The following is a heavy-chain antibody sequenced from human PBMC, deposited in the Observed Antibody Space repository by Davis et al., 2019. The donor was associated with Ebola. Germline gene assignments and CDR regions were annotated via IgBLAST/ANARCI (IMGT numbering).Heavy chain of an antibody. CDR2: ISYDGSNK. Sequence: GESLKISCAASGFTFSSYAMHWVRQAPGKGLEWVAVISYDGSNKYYADSVKGRFTISRDNSKNTLYLQMNSLRAEDTAVYYCARGKGVVVVAAIFHWGQGTLVTVSS. V-gene: IGHV3-30-3*01. CDR1: GFTFSSYA. D-gene: IGHD2-15*01. CDR3: ARGKGVVVVAAIFH. J-gene: IGHJ4*02.